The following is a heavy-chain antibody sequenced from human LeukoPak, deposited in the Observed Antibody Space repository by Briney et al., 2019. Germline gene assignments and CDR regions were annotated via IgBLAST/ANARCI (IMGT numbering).Heavy chain of an antibody. CDR3: ARPLGSGPDDY. D-gene: IGHD3-10*01. V-gene: IGHV4-34*01. CDR2: ISHSGST. Sequence: PSETLSLTCAVYGGSFSGYFWSWIRQSPGKGLEWIGEISHSGSTNYNPSLKSRVTISVDTSNNQFSLKLSSVTAADTAVYYCARPLGSGPDDYWGQGTLVTVSS. CDR1: GGSFSGYF. J-gene: IGHJ4*02.